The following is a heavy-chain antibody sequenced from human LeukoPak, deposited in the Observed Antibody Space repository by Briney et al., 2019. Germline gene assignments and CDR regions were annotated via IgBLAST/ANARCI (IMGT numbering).Heavy chain of an antibody. Sequence: PGGSLRLSCAASGFTFSSYSMNWVRQAPGKGLEWVSSISSSSSYIYYADSVKGRFTISRDNAKNSLYLQMNSLRAEDTAVYYCARDRRSGGMWDYWGQGTLVTVSS. CDR1: GFTFSSYS. J-gene: IGHJ4*02. D-gene: IGHD3-22*01. CDR3: ARDRRSGGMWDY. CDR2: ISSSSSYI. V-gene: IGHV3-21*01.